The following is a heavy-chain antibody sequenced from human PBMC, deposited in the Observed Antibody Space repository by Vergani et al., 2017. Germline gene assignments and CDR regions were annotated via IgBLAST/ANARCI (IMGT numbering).Heavy chain of an antibody. CDR3: AKDPYDFWSGYSNWFDP. Sequence: QVQLQESGPGLVKPSQTLSLTCTVSGGSISSGGYYWSWIRQHPGKGLEWIGYIYYSGRTYYNPSLRSRVTISVDTAKNQFSLKLSSVTAADTAVYYCAKDPYDFWSGYSNWFDPWGQGTLVTVSS. CDR1: GGSISSGGYY. J-gene: IGHJ5*02. D-gene: IGHD3-3*01. V-gene: IGHV4-31*03. CDR2: IYYSGRT.